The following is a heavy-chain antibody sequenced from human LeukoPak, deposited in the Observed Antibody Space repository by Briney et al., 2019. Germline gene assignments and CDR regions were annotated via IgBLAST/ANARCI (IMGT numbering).Heavy chain of an antibody. V-gene: IGHV1-69*01. CDR2: IIPIFGTA. Sequence: SVEVSCKASGGTFSSYAISWVRQAPGQGLEWMGGIIPIFGTANYAQKFQGRVTITADESTSTAYMELSSLRSEDTAVYYCARVGHDYGDYYFDYWGQGTLVTVSS. J-gene: IGHJ4*02. CDR1: GGTFSSYA. D-gene: IGHD4-17*01. CDR3: ARVGHDYGDYYFDY.